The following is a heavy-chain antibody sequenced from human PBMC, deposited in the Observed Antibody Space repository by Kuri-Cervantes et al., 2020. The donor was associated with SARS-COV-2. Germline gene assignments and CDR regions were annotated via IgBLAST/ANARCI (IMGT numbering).Heavy chain of an antibody. CDR2: IYYSGST. CDR3: ARHPPEYYSLYYFDY. CDR1: GGSISSSSYY. D-gene: IGHD3-10*01. Sequence: SETLSLTCTVSGGSISSSSYYWGWIRQPPGKGLEWIGSIYYSGSTYYNPSLKSRVTISVDTSKNQFSLKLSSVTAADPAVYYCARHPPEYYSLYYFDYWGQGTLVTVSS. J-gene: IGHJ4*02. V-gene: IGHV4-39*01.